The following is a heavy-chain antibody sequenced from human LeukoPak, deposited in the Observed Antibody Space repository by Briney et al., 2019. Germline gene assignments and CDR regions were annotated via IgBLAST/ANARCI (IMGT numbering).Heavy chain of an antibody. CDR3: ARARGGYDYVWGSYPTLDYFDY. D-gene: IGHD3-16*02. CDR1: NYSIVSGYY. V-gene: IGHV4-38-2*02. Sequence: SETLSLTCTVSNYSIVSGYYWGWIRQPPGKGLEWIGSIYHSGSTYYNPSLKSRVTISVDTSKNQFSLKLSSVTAADTAVNYCARARGGYDYVWGSYPTLDYFDYWGQGTLVTVSS. CDR2: IYHSGST. J-gene: IGHJ4*02.